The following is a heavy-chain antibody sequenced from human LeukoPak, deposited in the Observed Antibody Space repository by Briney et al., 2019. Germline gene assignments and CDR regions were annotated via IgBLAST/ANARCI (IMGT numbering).Heavy chain of an antibody. CDR3: ARETFDSSDLDY. CDR1: GYTFTSYD. D-gene: IGHD6-19*01. CDR2: MTPNSGNT. Sequence: ASVKVSCKASGYTFTSYDINWVRQATGQGLEWMGWMTPNSGNTGYAQKFQGRVTMTRNTSMSIAYMELSSLRSEDTAFYYCARETFDSSDLDYWGQGTLVTVSS. J-gene: IGHJ4*02. V-gene: IGHV1-8*01.